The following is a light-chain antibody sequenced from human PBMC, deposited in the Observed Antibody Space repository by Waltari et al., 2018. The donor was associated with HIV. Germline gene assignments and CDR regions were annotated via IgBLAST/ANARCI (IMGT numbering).Light chain of an antibody. Sequence: QSVLTQPPSASGTPGQRVTIPCSGSSSNHGNNTDNWYQQLPGTAPKLLIYSYNQRPSGVPDRFSGSKSGTSASLAISGLQSEDEADYYCASWDDSLNGYVFGTGTKVTVL. V-gene: IGLV1-44*01. CDR1: SSNHGNNT. CDR2: SYN. CDR3: ASWDDSLNGYV. J-gene: IGLJ1*01.